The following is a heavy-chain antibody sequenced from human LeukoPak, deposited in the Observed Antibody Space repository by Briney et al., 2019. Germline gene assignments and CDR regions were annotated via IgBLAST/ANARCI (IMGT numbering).Heavy chain of an antibody. CDR3: ARDRTVGPTDAFDI. CDR1: GYTFTSHD. D-gene: IGHD1-26*01. V-gene: IGHV1-8*01. CDR2: MNPNSGNT. Sequence: ASVKVSCKASGYTFTSHDINWVRQATGQGLEWMGWMNPNSGNTGYAQKFQGRVTMTRNTSISTAYMELSSLRSEDTAVYYCARDRTVGPTDAFDIWGQGTMVTVSS. J-gene: IGHJ3*02.